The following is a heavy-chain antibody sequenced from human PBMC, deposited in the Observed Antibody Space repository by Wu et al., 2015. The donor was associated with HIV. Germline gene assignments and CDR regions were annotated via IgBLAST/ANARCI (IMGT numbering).Heavy chain of an antibody. CDR2: IIPLFSTT. D-gene: IGHD4-23*01. CDR1: GGTFSTYS. J-gene: IGHJ4*02. Sequence: QVQLVQSGAEVKKPGSSVKVSCKASGGTFSTYSINWVRQAPGQGLEWMGGIIPLFSTTNYAQKFQGRVTITADESTSTAHMELSSLRSEDTAVYYCARTDGLVDGGNSGYDYWGQGTLVTVSS. V-gene: IGHV1-69*12. CDR3: ARTDGLVDGGNSGYDY.